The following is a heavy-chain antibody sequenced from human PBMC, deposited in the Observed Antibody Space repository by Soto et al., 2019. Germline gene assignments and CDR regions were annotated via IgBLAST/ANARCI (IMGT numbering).Heavy chain of an antibody. V-gene: IGHV1-3*01. CDR3: ARGRGVIRNYYGMDV. J-gene: IGHJ6*02. D-gene: IGHD3-3*02. CDR2: INAGSGYT. CDR1: GYTFTNFS. Sequence: QVQLVQSGAEVKKPGASVKISCEASGYTFTNFSIHWVRQAPGQRLEWMGWINAGSGYTKYSRRFQDRLIITRDRSASTAYMELSILRSEDTAMFSCARGRGVIRNYYGMDVWGQGTTVTVSS.